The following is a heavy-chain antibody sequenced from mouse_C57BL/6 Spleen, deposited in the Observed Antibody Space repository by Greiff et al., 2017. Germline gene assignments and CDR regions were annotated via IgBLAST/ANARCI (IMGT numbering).Heavy chain of an antibody. D-gene: IGHD1-1*01. CDR2: FYPGSGSI. Sequence: VQLQESGAELVKPGASVTLSCKASGYTFTEYTIHWVKQRSGQGLEWIGWFYPGSGSIKYNEKFKDKATLTADKSTSTVYMELSSLTSESAAFYVCARDYGSSYGFAYWGQGTLVTVSA. V-gene: IGHV1-62-2*01. CDR1: GYTFTEYT. J-gene: IGHJ3*01. CDR3: ARDYGSSYGFAY.